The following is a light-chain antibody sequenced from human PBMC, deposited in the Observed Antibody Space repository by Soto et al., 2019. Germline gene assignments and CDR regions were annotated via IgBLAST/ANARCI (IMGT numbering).Light chain of an antibody. J-gene: IGKJ2*01. CDR3: QQSFSTPQL. Sequence: DIQVTQSPSSLSASVGDRVSITCRASQNINKYLNWYQQKPGKAPEVLIYGASSLPSGIPSRFSGSGSGTEFTLTITSLRPEDFATYYCQQSFSTPQLFGQGTKLEI. CDR2: GAS. V-gene: IGKV1-39*01. CDR1: QNINKY.